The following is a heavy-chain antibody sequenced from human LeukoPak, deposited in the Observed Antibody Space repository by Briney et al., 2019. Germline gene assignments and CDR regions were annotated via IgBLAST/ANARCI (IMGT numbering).Heavy chain of an antibody. J-gene: IGHJ4*02. V-gene: IGHV3-30-3*01. CDR2: ISYDGNNK. D-gene: IGHD3-3*01. CDR1: GFTFSTYP. Sequence: PGTSLRLSCEASGFTFSTYPLHWVRQAPDKGLDWVAFISYDGNNKNYAESVKGRFIISRDNSKNTLYLQMNSLRTEDTAVYYCARDWYYDFWSVHYFWGQGALVTVSS. CDR3: ARDWYYDFWSVHYF.